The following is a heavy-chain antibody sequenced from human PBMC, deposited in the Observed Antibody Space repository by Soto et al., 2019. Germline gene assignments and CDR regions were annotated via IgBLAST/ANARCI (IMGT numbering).Heavy chain of an antibody. V-gene: IGHV1-18*01. Sequence: GASVKVACKASGSTFTSYGIICVRHSHGQGVEWMGWISAYNGNTNYAQKLQGRVTMTTDTSTSTAYMELRSLRSDDTAVYYCARDYYDSSGYYMVPYGMDVWGQGTTVTVSS. CDR1: GSTFTSYG. J-gene: IGHJ6*02. D-gene: IGHD3-22*01. CDR3: ARDYYDSSGYYMVPYGMDV. CDR2: ISAYNGNT.